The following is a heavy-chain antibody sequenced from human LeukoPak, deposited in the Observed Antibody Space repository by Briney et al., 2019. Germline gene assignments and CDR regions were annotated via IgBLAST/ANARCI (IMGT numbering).Heavy chain of an antibody. Sequence: SETLSLTCTVSGGSINTYYWSWIRQPAGKGLEWIGRIYASGSANYNPSLKSRVTMSVDTSKNQFSLKLSSVTAADTAVYYCARDQDYDFWSGYSPSFWFDPWGQGTLVTVSS. V-gene: IGHV4-4*07. J-gene: IGHJ5*02. CDR1: GGSINTYY. D-gene: IGHD3-3*01. CDR3: ARDQDYDFWSGYSPSFWFDP. CDR2: IYASGSA.